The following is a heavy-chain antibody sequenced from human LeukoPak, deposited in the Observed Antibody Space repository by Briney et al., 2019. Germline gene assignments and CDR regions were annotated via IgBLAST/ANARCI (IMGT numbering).Heavy chain of an antibody. V-gene: IGHV4-30-4*01. CDR3: ARGGSSGYYVPTI. CDR1: GGSISSNDYY. Sequence: SQTLSLTCTVSGGSISSNDYYWSWIRQPPGKGLEWIGYIYYSGSAYYNPSLKSRVTISVDTSKNQISLKLSSVTAADTAVYYCARGGSSGYYVPTIWGQGTLVTVSS. D-gene: IGHD6-19*01. J-gene: IGHJ4*02. CDR2: IYYSGSA.